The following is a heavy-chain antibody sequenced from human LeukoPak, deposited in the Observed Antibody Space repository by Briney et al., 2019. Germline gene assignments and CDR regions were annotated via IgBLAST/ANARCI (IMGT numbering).Heavy chain of an antibody. D-gene: IGHD3-10*01. CDR3: ARQRPDLLWFGELSSYYFDY. CDR1: GLTFSSYA. CDR2: ISASGGST. J-gene: IGHJ4*02. V-gene: IGHV3-23*01. Sequence: GGSLRLSCAASGLTFSSYAMSWVRQAPKKGLEWVSVISASGGSTNYADSVKGRVTISRDNSKNTLYLQMNSLRAEDTAVYYCARQRPDLLWFGELSSYYFDYWGQGTLVTVSS.